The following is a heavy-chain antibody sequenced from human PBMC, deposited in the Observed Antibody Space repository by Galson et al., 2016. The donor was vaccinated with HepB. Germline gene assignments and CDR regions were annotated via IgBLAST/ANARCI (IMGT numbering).Heavy chain of an antibody. CDR2: TYYRSNWPN. Sequence: CAISGDSVSSDTAAWNWIRQSPSRGLAWLGRTYYRSNWPNDYAVSVKSRISINPDTSKRQFSLQLNYVTPEDTAVYYCASSYYGDYGSREFDYWGQGTLVTVSS. J-gene: IGHJ4*02. CDR3: ASSYYGDYGSREFDY. D-gene: IGHD4-17*01. V-gene: IGHV6-1*01. CDR1: GDSVSSDTAA.